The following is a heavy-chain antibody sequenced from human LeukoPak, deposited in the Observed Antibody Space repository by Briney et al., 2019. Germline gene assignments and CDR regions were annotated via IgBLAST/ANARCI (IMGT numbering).Heavy chain of an antibody. V-gene: IGHV4-34*01. CDR2: INHSGNT. CDR1: GGSFSGYY. D-gene: IGHD1-14*01. CDR3: ARGRNWETFYHYCMDV. J-gene: IGHJ6*03. Sequence: SETLSLTCGVSGGSFSGYYWTWLRQLPGKGLEWMGEINHSGNTIYNPSLKSRVIISIDTLKNQISLNMRSVTAADTAVYYCARGRNWETFYHYCMDVGGNGTTDTVSS.